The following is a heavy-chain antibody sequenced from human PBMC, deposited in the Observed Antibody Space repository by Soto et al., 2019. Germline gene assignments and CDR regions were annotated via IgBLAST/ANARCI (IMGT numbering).Heavy chain of an antibody. CDR1: GGSISSYY. CDR2: IYYSGST. D-gene: IGHD4-17*01. J-gene: IGHJ3*02. Sequence: QVQLQESGPGLVKPSETLSLTCTVSGGSISSYYWSWIRQPPGKGLEWIGYIYYSGSTNYNPSLKSRVTIPVDTSKNQFSLKLSAVTAADTAVYYCARGVDYGGNSAAFDIWGQGTMVTVSS. CDR3: ARGVDYGGNSAAFDI. V-gene: IGHV4-59*01.